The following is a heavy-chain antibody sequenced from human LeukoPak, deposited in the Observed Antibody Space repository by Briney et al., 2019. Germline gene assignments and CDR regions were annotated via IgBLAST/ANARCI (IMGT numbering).Heavy chain of an antibody. V-gene: IGHV3-21*01. J-gene: IGHJ4*02. CDR2: FSSSSSYI. D-gene: IGHD3-16*02. CDR3: AREGSYDYVWGSYRPFDY. Sequence: GGSLRLSCAASGFTFSSYSMNWVRQAPGKGLEWVSSFSSSSSYIYYADSVKGRFTISRDNAKNSLYLQMNSLRAEETAVYYCAREGSYDYVWGSYRPFDYWGQGTLVTVSS. CDR1: GFTFSSYS.